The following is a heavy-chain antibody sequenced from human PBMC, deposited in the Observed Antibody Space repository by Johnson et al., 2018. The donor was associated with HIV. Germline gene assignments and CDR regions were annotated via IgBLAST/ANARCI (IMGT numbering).Heavy chain of an antibody. D-gene: IGHD3-10*01. J-gene: IGHJ3*02. Sequence: VQLVESGGGVVQPGRSLRLSCAASGFTFSSYWMSWVRQAPGKGLEWVANIKQDGSGKFCVDSVKGRFTISRDNAKDSLFLQMNSLRAEDTAVYYCAIGRGEFPRHAFDIWGQGTMVTVSS. CDR2: IKQDGSGK. V-gene: IGHV3-7*01. CDR1: GFTFSSYW. CDR3: AIGRGEFPRHAFDI.